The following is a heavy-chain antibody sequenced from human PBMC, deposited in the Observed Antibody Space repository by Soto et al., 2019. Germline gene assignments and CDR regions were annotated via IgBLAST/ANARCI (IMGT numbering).Heavy chain of an antibody. D-gene: IGHD5-12*01. V-gene: IGHV4-59*01. J-gene: IGHJ4*02. CDR3: ARDGTDSGYDSTILV. Sequence: PSETLSLTCTVSGGSISSYYGSWIRQPPGKGLEWIGYIYYSGSTNYNPSLKSRVTISVDTSKNQFSLKLSSVTAADTAVYYCARDGTDSGYDSTILVWGQGTLVTVSS. CDR1: GGSISSYY. CDR2: IYYSGST.